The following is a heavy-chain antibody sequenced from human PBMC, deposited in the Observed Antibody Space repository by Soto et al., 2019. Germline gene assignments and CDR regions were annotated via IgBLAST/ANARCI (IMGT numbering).Heavy chain of an antibody. Sequence: SETLSLTCAVYGGSFSGYYWSWIRQPPGKGLEWIGEINHSGSTNYNPSLKSRVTISVDTSKNQFSLKLSSVTAADTAVYYCARGPNIVVVIVTSFDYWGQGTLVTVSS. CDR3: ARGPNIVVVIVTSFDY. V-gene: IGHV4-34*01. J-gene: IGHJ4*02. D-gene: IGHD2-21*01. CDR2: INHSGST. CDR1: GGSFSGYY.